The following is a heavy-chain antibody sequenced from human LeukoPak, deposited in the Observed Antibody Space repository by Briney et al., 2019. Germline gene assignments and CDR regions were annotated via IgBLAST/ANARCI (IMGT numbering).Heavy chain of an antibody. D-gene: IGHD3-10*01. V-gene: IGHV3-7*01. CDR2: MKQDGSEK. CDR1: GSAFSSYW. CDR3: ARDQAVTGIFDY. J-gene: IGHJ4*02. Sequence: GGALLRSCAASGSAFSSYWMSWVRRAPGKGREGVANMKQDGSEKNYVDSVKGRFTLSRDNAKNSLYLQMNSLRAEDTAVYYCARDQAVTGIFDYWGQGTLVTVSS.